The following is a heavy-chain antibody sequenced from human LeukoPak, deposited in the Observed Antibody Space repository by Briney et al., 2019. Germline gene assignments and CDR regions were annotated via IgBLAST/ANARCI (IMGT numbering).Heavy chain of an antibody. V-gene: IGHV4-34*01. Sequence: NSSETLSLTCAVYGGSFSGYYWSWIRQPPGKGLEWIGEINHSGSTNYNPSLKSRVTISVDTSKNQFSLKLGSVTAADTAVYYCARGRLVYCSSTSCYSAFDIWGQGTMVTVSS. CDR2: INHSGST. D-gene: IGHD2-2*01. CDR1: GGSFSGYY. J-gene: IGHJ3*02. CDR3: ARGRLVYCSSTSCYSAFDI.